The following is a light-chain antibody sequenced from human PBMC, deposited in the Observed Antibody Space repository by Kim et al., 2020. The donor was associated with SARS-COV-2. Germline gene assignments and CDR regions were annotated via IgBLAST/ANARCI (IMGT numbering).Light chain of an antibody. CDR3: RSYTSSSSWV. Sequence: QSALTQPTSVSGSPGQSITISYTGTSSDVGGYNYVSWYQQHPGKATKLMIYDVSNRPSGVSNRFSGSKSGNTASLTISGLEAEDEADYYCRSYTSSSSWVFGGGTQLNVL. J-gene: IGLJ3*02. V-gene: IGLV2-14*03. CDR1: SSDVGGYNY. CDR2: DVS.